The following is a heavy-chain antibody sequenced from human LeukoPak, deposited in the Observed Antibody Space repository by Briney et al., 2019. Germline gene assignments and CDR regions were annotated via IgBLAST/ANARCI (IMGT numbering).Heavy chain of an antibody. CDR1: GYTFTSYD. V-gene: IGHV1-8*01. J-gene: IGHJ4*02. CDR2: MNPNSGNT. D-gene: IGHD3-9*01. CDR3: ARGQGTLTGYDY. Sequence: ASVKVSCKASGYTFTSYDINWVRQATGQGLEWMGWMNPNSGNTGYAQKFQGRVTMTRNTSINTAYMELSSLTSDDTAVYYCARGQGTLTGYDYWGQGTLVTVSS.